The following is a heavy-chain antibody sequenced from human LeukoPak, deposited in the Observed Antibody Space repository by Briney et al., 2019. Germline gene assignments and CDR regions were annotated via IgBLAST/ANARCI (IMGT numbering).Heavy chain of an antibody. CDR1: GFSITTYY. CDR3: ARDIREVGESHYFGY. CDR2: IHSSGST. V-gene: IGHV4-59*01. Sequence: SETLSLTCTVSGFSITTYYWSWIRQSPGNGLEWIGQIHSSGSTTYNPSLKSRVTISVDTSKNQFSLYLSSVTAADTAVYYCARDIREVGESHYFGYWGQGTLVTVTS. J-gene: IGHJ4*02. D-gene: IGHD1-26*01.